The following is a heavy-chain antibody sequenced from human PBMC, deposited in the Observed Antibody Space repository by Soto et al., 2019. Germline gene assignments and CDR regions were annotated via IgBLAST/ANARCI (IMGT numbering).Heavy chain of an antibody. CDR1: GGSISSSSYY. J-gene: IGHJ4*02. Sequence: SETLSLTCTVSGGSISSSSYYWGWIRQPPGKGLEWIGSIYYSGSTYYNPSLKSRVTISVDTSKNQFSLKLSSVTAADTAVYYCARQLGIVVVTAMYYFDYWGQGTLVTVSS. D-gene: IGHD2-21*02. CDR3: ARQLGIVVVTAMYYFDY. CDR2: IYYSGST. V-gene: IGHV4-39*01.